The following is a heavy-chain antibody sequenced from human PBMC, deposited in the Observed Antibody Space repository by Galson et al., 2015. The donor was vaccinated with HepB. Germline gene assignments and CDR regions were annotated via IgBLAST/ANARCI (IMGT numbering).Heavy chain of an antibody. Sequence: SLRLSCAASGFTFSDYYMSWIRQAPGKGLEWVSYISSSSSYTNYADSVKGRFTISRDNAKNSLYLQMNSLRAEDTAVYYCARDIYCSSTSCYYNAFDIWGQGTMVTVSS. CDR2: ISSSSSYT. V-gene: IGHV3-11*06. CDR1: GFTFSDYY. CDR3: ARDIYCSSTSCYYNAFDI. D-gene: IGHD2-2*01. J-gene: IGHJ3*02.